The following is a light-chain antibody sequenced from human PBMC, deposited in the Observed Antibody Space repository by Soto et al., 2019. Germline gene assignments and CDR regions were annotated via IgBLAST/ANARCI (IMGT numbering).Light chain of an antibody. CDR3: QQYSDSPPT. Sequence: ILLTQSPGTLSLSPGERATLSCGASQSVSNNHLAWYQQKPGQAPRLLIYGASNRSTGIPDRFSGSGSGTDFTLTIDRLEPEDFAMYYCQQYSDSPPTFGQGTKVDIK. V-gene: IGKV3-20*01. CDR2: GAS. J-gene: IGKJ1*01. CDR1: QSVSNNH.